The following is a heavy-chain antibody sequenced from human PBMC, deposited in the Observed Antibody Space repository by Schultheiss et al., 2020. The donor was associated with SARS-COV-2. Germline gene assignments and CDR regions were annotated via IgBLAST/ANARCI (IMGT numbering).Heavy chain of an antibody. D-gene: IGHD2-15*01. V-gene: IGHV1-2*04. CDR2: INPNSGGT. CDR3: ARGGILGYCSGGSCYSAYYYYGMDV. J-gene: IGHJ6*02. Sequence: ASVKVSCKASGYTFTSYGISWVRQAPGQGLEWMGWINPNSGGTNYAQKFQGWVTMTRDTSISTAYMELSRLRSDDTAVYYCARGGILGYCSGGSCYSAYYYYGMDVWGQGTTVTVSS. CDR1: GYTFTSYG.